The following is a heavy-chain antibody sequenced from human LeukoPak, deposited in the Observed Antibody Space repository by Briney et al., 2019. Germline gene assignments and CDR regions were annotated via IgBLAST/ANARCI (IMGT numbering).Heavy chain of an antibody. D-gene: IGHD5-18*01. CDR2: IYYSGST. Sequence: SVTLSLTCTVSGGSISSSSYYWGWIRQAPGKGLEWIGSIYYSGSTYYNPSLKSRVTISVDTSKNQFSLKLSSVTAADTAVYYCARVVDTAMVLFDYWGQGTLVTVSS. V-gene: IGHV4-39*07. CDR3: ARVVDTAMVLFDY. J-gene: IGHJ4*02. CDR1: GGSISSSSYY.